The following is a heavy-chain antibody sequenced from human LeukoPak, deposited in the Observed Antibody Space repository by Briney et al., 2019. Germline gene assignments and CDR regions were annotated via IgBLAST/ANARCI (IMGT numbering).Heavy chain of an antibody. D-gene: IGHD4-17*01. CDR1: GFTFNDAW. Sequence: GGSLRLSCAVSGFTFNDAWMNWVRQAPGKGLEWVSVIYSGGSTYYADSVKGRFTISRDNSKNTLYLQMNSLRAEDTAVYYCAKGRPYYGDYSDYWGQGTLVTVSS. J-gene: IGHJ4*02. CDR3: AKGRPYYGDYSDY. CDR2: IYSGGST. V-gene: IGHV3-53*01.